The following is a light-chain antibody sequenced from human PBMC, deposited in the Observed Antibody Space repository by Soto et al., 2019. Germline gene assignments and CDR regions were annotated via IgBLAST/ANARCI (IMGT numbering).Light chain of an antibody. Sequence: SYELTQPPSVSVSPGQTASITCSGAKLGDKYACWYQQKPGQSPVLVIYQDSKRPSGIPERFSGSNSGNTATLTISGTQAMDEADYYCQAWDSSTPYVFGTGTKLTVL. CDR3: QAWDSSTPYV. V-gene: IGLV3-1*01. CDR1: KLGDKY. J-gene: IGLJ1*01. CDR2: QDS.